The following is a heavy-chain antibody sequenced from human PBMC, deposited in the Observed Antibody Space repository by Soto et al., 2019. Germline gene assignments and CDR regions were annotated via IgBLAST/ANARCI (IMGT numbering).Heavy chain of an antibody. J-gene: IGHJ4*02. D-gene: IGHD1-1*01. CDR1: GYTFTSYY. V-gene: IGHV1-46*01. CDR3: ARVYKWHDAYFDY. CDR2: INPSGGST. Sequence: QVQLVQSGAEVKKPGASVKVSCKASGYTFTSYYMHWVRQAPGQGLERMGIINPSGGSTSYAQKSPGRVTMTRDTSTSTVYMELSSLSSEDTAVYYCARVYKWHDAYFDYWGQRTLVTVSS.